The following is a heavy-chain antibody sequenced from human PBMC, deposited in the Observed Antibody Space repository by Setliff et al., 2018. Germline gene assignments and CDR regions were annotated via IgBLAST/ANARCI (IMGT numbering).Heavy chain of an antibody. CDR1: GGSISSSSYY. CDR3: ANGVWGSYRYTDAFDI. Sequence: PSETLSLTCTVSGGSISSSSYYWGWIRQPPGKGLEWIGSIYYSGSTYYNPSLKSRVTISVDKSKNQFSLKLSSVTAADTAVYYCANGVWGSYRYTDAFDIWGQGTMVTVSS. D-gene: IGHD3-16*02. CDR2: IYYSGST. V-gene: IGHV4-39*07. J-gene: IGHJ3*02.